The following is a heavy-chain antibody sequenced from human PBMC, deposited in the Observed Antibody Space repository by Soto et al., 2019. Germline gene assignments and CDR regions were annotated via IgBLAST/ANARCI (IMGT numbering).Heavy chain of an antibody. CDR2: INHSGST. CDR3: ARAARRYYYYGMDV. D-gene: IGHD6-6*01. Sequence: SETLSLTCAVYGGSFSGYYWSWIRQPPGKGLEWIGEINHSGSTNYSPSLKSRVTISVDTSKNQFSLKLSSVTAADTAVYYCARAARRYYYYGMDVWGQGTTVTVSS. J-gene: IGHJ6*02. CDR1: GGSFSGYY. V-gene: IGHV4-34*01.